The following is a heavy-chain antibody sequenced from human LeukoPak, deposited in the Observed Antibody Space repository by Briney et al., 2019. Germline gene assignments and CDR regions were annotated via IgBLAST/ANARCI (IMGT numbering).Heavy chain of an antibody. CDR1: GFTFSSYW. V-gene: IGHV3-74*01. J-gene: IGHJ2*01. Sequence: GGSLRLSCAASGFTFSSYWMHCVRQGPGKGLVWVSRISNDGSSTSYADSVKGRFTISRDNANNTVYLQMNRLRAEDTAVYYCARVFNAFSFDLWGRGTLVTVSS. CDR2: ISNDGSST. D-gene: IGHD2-21*01. CDR3: ARVFNAFSFDL.